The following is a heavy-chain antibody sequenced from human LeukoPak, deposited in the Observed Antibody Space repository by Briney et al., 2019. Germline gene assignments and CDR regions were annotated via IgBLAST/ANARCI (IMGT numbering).Heavy chain of an antibody. J-gene: IGHJ4*02. CDR1: GGSFSGYY. CDR2: INHSGST. V-gene: IGHV4-34*01. CDR3: ARGRRGYPGHCFDY. Sequence: SETLSLTCAVYGGSFSGYYWSWIRQPPGKGLEWIGEINHSGSTNYNPSLKSRVTISVDTSKNQFSLKLSSVTAADTAVYYCARGRRGYPGHCFDYWGQGTLVTVSS. D-gene: IGHD6-13*01.